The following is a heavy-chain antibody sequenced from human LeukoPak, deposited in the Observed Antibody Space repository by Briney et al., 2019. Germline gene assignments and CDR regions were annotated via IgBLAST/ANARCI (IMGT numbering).Heavy chain of an antibody. D-gene: IGHD3-22*01. Sequence: GGSLRLSCAASGFIFGSYAMNWVRQAPGKGLEWVSIISGSGGSTDYADSVKGRFTTSRDNSKNTLYLQMHSLRVEDTAVYYCAKDRPQYYDSSGYYFDYYFDYWGQGTLVTVSS. V-gene: IGHV3-23*01. CDR2: ISGSGGST. CDR3: AKDRPQYYDSSGYYFDYYFDY. CDR1: GFIFGSYA. J-gene: IGHJ4*02.